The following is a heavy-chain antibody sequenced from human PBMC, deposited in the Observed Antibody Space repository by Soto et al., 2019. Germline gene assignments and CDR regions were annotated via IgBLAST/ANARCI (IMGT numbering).Heavy chain of an antibody. Sequence: QVRVVQSGAEVKKPGASVKVSCKTSGYTFTDYDINWVRQAPGQGLEWMGWVSPDHGNAGYARQFQGRITMTSDTSINTVFMELTNLRPEDTAVYYCAVTIGYWGQGTKVTVSS. CDR1: GYTFTDYD. J-gene: IGHJ4*02. CDR3: AVTIGY. D-gene: IGHD4-17*01. V-gene: IGHV1-8*01. CDR2: VSPDHGNA.